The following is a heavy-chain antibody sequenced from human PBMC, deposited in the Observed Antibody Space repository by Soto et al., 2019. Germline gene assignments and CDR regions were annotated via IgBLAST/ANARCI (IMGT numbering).Heavy chain of an antibody. CDR2: IYHSGST. CDR1: GYSISSGYN. CDR3: ARAKSNVWYFDS. D-gene: IGHD2-8*01. J-gene: IGHJ4*02. Sequence: KPAETLSLTCAVSGYSISSGYNWGWIRQPPGKGLDWIGNIYHSGSTYYSPSLKSRVTISVDTSKNQFSLKLSSVTAADTAVYYCARAKSNVWYFDSWGQGTLVTVSS. V-gene: IGHV4-38-2*01.